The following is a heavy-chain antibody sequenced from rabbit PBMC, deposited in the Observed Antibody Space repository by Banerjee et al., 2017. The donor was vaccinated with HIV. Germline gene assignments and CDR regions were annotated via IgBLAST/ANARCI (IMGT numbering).Heavy chain of an antibody. CDR2: IYAGSSGNT. Sequence: QEQLEESGGDLVKPEGSLTLTCTASGFSFSSSYWICWVRQAPGKGLEWIACIYAGSSGNTYYANWAKGRLTISKTSSTTVTLQMTSLTAADTATYFCARSYTGGDFIEGVLPHYFNLWGPGTLVTVS. CDR1: GFSFSSSYW. CDR3: ARSYTGGDFIEGVLPHYFNL. V-gene: IGHV1S45*01. J-gene: IGHJ4*01. D-gene: IGHD4-2*01.